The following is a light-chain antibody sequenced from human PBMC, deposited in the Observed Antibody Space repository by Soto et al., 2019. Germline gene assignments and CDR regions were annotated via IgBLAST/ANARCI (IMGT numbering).Light chain of an antibody. J-gene: IGKJ1*01. CDR2: DAS. Sequence: AIRMTHSPSSLSASTGDRVSITCRASQGISSYLAWYQQKPGKAPKPLIYDASSLESGVPSRFSGSGSGTEFTLTISSLQPDDFATYYCQQYNSYSCTFGQGTKVDIK. CDR3: QQYNSYSCT. CDR1: QGISSY. V-gene: IGKV1-8*01.